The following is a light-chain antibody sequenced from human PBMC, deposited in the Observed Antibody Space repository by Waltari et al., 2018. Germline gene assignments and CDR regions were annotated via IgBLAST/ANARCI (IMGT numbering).Light chain of an antibody. CDR1: QRIANY. Sequence: DIQMTQSPSSLSASVGDRVPITCRASQRIANYVNWYQQRPGKAPKLLIFVASRLQSGVPARFSGSGSGTEFTLSISTLQPEDFATYFCQQSDSVPRTFGQGTRVEI. J-gene: IGKJ1*01. CDR2: VAS. CDR3: QQSDSVPRT. V-gene: IGKV1-39*01.